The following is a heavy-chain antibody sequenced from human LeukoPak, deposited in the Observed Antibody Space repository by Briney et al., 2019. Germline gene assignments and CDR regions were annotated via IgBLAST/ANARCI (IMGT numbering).Heavy chain of an antibody. V-gene: IGHV3-74*01. J-gene: IGHJ6*03. CDR1: GFTFSNYW. CDR3: AKDGADQTYYYYYMDV. CDR2: IVSDGSST. Sequence: PGGSLRLSCTASGFTFSNYWMHWVRQAPGKGLVWVSRIVSDGSSTSYADSVKGRFTISRDNAKNTLYLQMNSLRVEDTAVYYCAKDGADQTYYYYYMDVWGKGTTVTVSS. D-gene: IGHD1-26*01.